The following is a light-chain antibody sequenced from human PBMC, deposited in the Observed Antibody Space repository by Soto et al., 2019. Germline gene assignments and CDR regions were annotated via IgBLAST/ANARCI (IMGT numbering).Light chain of an antibody. CDR2: KAS. J-gene: IGKJ1*01. V-gene: IGKV1-5*03. CDR1: QSVTNW. Sequence: IQVTQSPSTLSASIGDRISITCRASQSVTNWLAWYQQKPGKAPKLLIYKASSLESGVPSRFSGRGFGTEFTLTISSLQPDDLATYYCQPYNSYSGTFGQGTKVDIK. CDR3: QPYNSYSGT.